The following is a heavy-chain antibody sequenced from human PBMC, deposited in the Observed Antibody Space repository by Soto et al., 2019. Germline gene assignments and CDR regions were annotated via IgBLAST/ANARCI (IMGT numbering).Heavy chain of an antibody. Sequence: GGSLRLSCAGSGFTFPTYAFHWVRQAPGKGLEWLAVMSSDETNKYYADSVKGRFTISRDNSKNTLYLQMDSLRGEDTAVYFFARDLRKLRFLDFWGQGTLVTVSS. CDR1: GFTFPTYA. J-gene: IGHJ4*02. CDR3: ARDLRKLRFLDF. CDR2: MSSDETNK. D-gene: IGHD3-3*01. V-gene: IGHV3-30-3*01.